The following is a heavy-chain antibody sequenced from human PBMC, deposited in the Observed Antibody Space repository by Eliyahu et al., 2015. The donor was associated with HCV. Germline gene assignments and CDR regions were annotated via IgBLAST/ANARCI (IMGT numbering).Heavy chain of an antibody. D-gene: IGHD4-17*01. V-gene: IGHV3-74*01. Sequence: EVQLVESGGGLVQPGRSLRLSCAASGFTFXSYWMHWVRQAPGKGLVWVSRSNSDGSTTSYADSVKGRFTISRDNAKNTLYLQMNSLRAEDTAVYFCAREIADYGDYYFDYWGRGTLVTVSS. CDR2: SNSDGSTT. CDR3: AREIADYGDYYFDY. CDR1: GFTFXSYW. J-gene: IGHJ4*02.